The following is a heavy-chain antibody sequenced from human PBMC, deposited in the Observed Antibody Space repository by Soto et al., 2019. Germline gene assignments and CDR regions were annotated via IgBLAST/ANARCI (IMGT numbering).Heavy chain of an antibody. CDR1: GFTFSSYW. Sequence: EVQLVESGGGLVQPGGSLIVSCAASGFTFSSYWMHWVRQAPGKGLVWVSRINSDGSSTTYADSVKGRFIISRDNAKNTLYLKMSSLRAEDTAVYDCAREGMTACTTNAGLRQGDTWGRGTLVTVSS. CDR3: AREGMTACTTNAGLRQGDT. J-gene: IGHJ5*02. V-gene: IGHV3-74*03. CDR2: INSDGSST. D-gene: IGHD2-2*01.